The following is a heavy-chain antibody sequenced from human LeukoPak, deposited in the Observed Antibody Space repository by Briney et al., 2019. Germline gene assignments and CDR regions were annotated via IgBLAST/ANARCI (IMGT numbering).Heavy chain of an antibody. J-gene: IGHJ4*02. V-gene: IGHV3-30*03. CDR3: ARDLWNYEGFD. Sequence: PGRSLRLSCAASGFTFSSDGMHWVRQAPGKGLEWVAVISYDGSNKYYADSVKGRFTISRDNSRNTVYLQMNSLRVEDTAVYYCARDLWNYEGFDWGQGTLVTVSS. D-gene: IGHD1-7*01. CDR2: ISYDGSNK. CDR1: GFTFSSDG.